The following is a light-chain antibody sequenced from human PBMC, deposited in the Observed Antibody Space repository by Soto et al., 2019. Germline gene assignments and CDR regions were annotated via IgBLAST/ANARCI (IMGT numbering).Light chain of an antibody. CDR1: SSDVGGYNY. CDR2: DVS. V-gene: IGLV2-14*01. Sequence: QSALTQPASVFGSPGQSITISCTGTSSDVGGYNYVSWYQQHPGKARKLMIYDVSNRPSGVSNRFSGSKSGNTASLTISGLQAEDEADYYCSSYTSSSTVVFGGGTKVTVL. CDR3: SSYTSSSTVV. J-gene: IGLJ2*01.